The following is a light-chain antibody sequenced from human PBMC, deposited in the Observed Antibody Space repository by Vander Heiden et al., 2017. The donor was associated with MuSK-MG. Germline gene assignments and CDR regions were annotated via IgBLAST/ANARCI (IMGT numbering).Light chain of an antibody. V-gene: IGLV2-8*01. J-gene: IGLJ1*01. CDR1: SSDVGGYPD. CDR2: EVT. CDR3: SSYSGTSKFEV. Sequence: QSALTQPPSASGAPGQSVTISCTGTSSDVGGYPDVSWYQQLPDKAPELLIYEVTKRPSGVPDRFSGSKSGNTASLTVSGLQADDEADYYCSSYSGTSKFEVFGTGTKVTVL.